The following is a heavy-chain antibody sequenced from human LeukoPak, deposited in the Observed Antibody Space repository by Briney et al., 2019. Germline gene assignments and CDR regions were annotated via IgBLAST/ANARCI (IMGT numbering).Heavy chain of an antibody. V-gene: IGHV4-38-2*01. Sequence: SSETLSLTCAVSGYSIRIGYHWGWIRQPPGKGLEWIGSIYHSGSTYYNPSLKSRVTISVDTSKNQFSLKLRSVTAADTAVYYCARHGNTVVAELPYWGQGTLVTVSS. CDR3: ARHGNTVVAELPY. CDR2: IYHSGST. D-gene: IGHD3-16*01. CDR1: GYSIRIGYH. J-gene: IGHJ4*02.